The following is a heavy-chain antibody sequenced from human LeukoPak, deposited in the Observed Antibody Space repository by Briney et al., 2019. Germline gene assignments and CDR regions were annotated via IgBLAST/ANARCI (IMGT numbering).Heavy chain of an antibody. J-gene: IGHJ4*02. Sequence: SVKVSCKASGGTFSSYAISWVRQAPGQGLEWMGGIIPIFGTANYAQKFQGRVTITADESTSTAYMELSSLRSEDTAVYYCAAIRNGYNWNSFDYWGQGTLVTVSP. V-gene: IGHV1-69*01. CDR1: GGTFSSYA. CDR3: AAIRNGYNWNSFDY. D-gene: IGHD1-7*01. CDR2: IIPIFGTA.